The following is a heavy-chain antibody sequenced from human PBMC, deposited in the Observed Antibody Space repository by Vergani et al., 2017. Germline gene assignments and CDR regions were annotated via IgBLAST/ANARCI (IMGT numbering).Heavy chain of an antibody. CDR3: AKDPRAPGLEGDY. J-gene: IGHJ4*02. Sequence: EVQLLESGGGLVQPGGSLRLSCAASGFTFSSYAMSWVRRAPGKGLEWVSAISGSGGSTYYADSVKGRFTISRDNSKNTLYLQMNSLRAEDTAVYYCAKDPRAPGLEGDYWGQGTLVTVSS. V-gene: IGHV3-23*01. CDR2: ISGSGGST. CDR1: GFTFSSYA. D-gene: IGHD3/OR15-3a*01.